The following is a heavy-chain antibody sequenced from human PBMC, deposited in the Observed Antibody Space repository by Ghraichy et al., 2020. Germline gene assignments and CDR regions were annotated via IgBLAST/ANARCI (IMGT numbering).Heavy chain of an antibody. D-gene: IGHD1-26*01. V-gene: IGHV4-38-2*02. CDR2: IYHSGST. CDR1: GYSISSGYY. CDR3: ARDGELVRESYYYYGMDV. Sequence: GSLSLTCAVSGYSISSGYYWGWIRQPPGKGLEWIGSIYHSGSTYYNPSLKSRVTISVDTSKNQFSLKLSSVTAADTAVYYCARDGELVRESYYYYGMDVWGQGTTVTVSS. J-gene: IGHJ6*02.